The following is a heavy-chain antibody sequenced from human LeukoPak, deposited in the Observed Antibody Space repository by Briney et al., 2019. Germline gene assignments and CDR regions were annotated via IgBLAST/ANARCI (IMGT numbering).Heavy chain of an antibody. CDR3: ARGRYNFGISFFDY. D-gene: IGHD5-18*01. V-gene: IGHV3-7*03. CDR1: GLSFSSQW. J-gene: IGHJ4*02. Sequence: GGSLRLACGGSGLSFSSQWMNWVRQAPGQGLEWVANIKYDGIEKYYVASVKGRFTISRDNAKNSLHLQMISLRAEDTAVYFCARGRYNFGISFFDYWGQGTLVTVSS. CDR2: IKYDGIEK.